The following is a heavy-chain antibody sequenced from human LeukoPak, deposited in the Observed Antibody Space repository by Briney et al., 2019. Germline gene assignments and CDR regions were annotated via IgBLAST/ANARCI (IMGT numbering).Heavy chain of an antibody. V-gene: IGHV3-30-3*02. J-gene: IGHJ6*02. D-gene: IGHD4-17*01. Sequence: GGSLRLSCAASGFTFSSYAMHWVRQAPGKGLEWVAVISYDGSNKYYADSVKGRFTISRDNSKNTLYLQMNSLRAEDTAIYYCTKKRLNRLGFYYGIDVWGQGTTVTVSS. CDR1: GFTFSSYA. CDR2: ISYDGSNK. CDR3: TKKRLNRLGFYYGIDV.